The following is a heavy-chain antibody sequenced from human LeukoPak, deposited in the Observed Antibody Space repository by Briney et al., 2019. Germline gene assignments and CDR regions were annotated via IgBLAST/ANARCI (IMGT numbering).Heavy chain of an antibody. D-gene: IGHD6-13*01. CDR2: IYYSGST. V-gene: IGHV4-59*11. Sequence: SETLSLTCTVSGGSISSHYWSWIRQPPGKGLEWIGYIYYSGSTNYNPSLKSRVTISVDTSKNQFSLKLSSVTAADTAVYYCAKSYSSSWYFDYWGQGTLVTVSS. CDR1: GGSISSHY. CDR3: AKSYSSSWYFDY. J-gene: IGHJ4*02.